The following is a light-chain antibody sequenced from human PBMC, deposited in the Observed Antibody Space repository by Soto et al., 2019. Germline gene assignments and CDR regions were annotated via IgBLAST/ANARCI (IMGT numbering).Light chain of an antibody. V-gene: IGLV2-14*01. Sequence: QSALTQPASVSGSPGQSITISYTGTSSDVGAYNYVSWYQQHPGKAPKLMIYEVSNRPSGVSNRFSGSKSGDTASLTISGLQAVDEADYYCSSFTSSSTWVFGGGTKLTVL. CDR1: SSDVGAYNY. CDR3: SSFTSSSTWV. CDR2: EVS. J-gene: IGLJ3*02.